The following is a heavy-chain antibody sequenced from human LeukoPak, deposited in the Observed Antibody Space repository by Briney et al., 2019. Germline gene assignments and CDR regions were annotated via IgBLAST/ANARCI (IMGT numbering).Heavy chain of an antibody. CDR1: GGSFSGYY. J-gene: IGHJ4*02. V-gene: IGHV4-34*01. CDR2: INHSGST. D-gene: IGHD3-22*01. Sequence: SETQSLTCAVYGGSFSGYYWSWIRQPPGKGLEWIEEINHSGSTNYNPSLKSRVTISVDTSKNQFSLKLSSVTAADTAVYYCARGVFYYDSSGYYRSLFDYWGQGTLVTVSS. CDR3: ARGVFYYDSSGYYRSLFDY.